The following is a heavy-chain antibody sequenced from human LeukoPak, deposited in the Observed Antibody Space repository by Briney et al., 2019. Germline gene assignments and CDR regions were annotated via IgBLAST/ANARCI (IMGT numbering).Heavy chain of an antibody. J-gene: IGHJ4*02. Sequence: SETLSLICTVSAGSISSSSYYWGWIRQPPGKGLEWIGSIYYSGSTFYNPSLKSRVTISVDTSKNQFSLKLSSVTAADTAVYYCARQDISSWYYFDYWGQGTLVTVSS. CDR1: AGSISSSSYY. CDR2: IYYSGST. CDR3: ARQDISSWYYFDY. D-gene: IGHD6-13*01. V-gene: IGHV4-39*01.